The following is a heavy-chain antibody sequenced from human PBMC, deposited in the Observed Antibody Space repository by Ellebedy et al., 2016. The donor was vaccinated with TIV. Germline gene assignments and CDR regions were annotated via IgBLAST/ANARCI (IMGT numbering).Heavy chain of an antibody. CDR3: AREGPGGGYSRY. Sequence: PGGSLRLSCAASGLTFSNYAMSWVRQAPGKGLEWVSVIYSDGSTYYADSVKGRFTISRDNSKNTLYLQMNSLRAEDTAVYYCAREGPGGGYSRYWGQGTLVTVSS. J-gene: IGHJ4*02. V-gene: IGHV3-53*01. D-gene: IGHD5-12*01. CDR2: IYSDGST. CDR1: GLTFSNYA.